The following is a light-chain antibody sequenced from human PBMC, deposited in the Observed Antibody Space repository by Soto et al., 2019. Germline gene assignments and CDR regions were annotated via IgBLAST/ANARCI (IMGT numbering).Light chain of an antibody. Sequence: EIVLTQSPGTLSLSPGERATLSCRASQSVSSSYLAWYQQKPGQAPRPLIYGASSRAAGIPDRFSGSGSWTAFTLTISSLEPEDFAVYYWQQYGSSPPITFGQGTRLEMK. J-gene: IGKJ5*01. CDR1: QSVSSSY. V-gene: IGKV3-20*01. CDR3: QQYGSSPPIT. CDR2: GAS.